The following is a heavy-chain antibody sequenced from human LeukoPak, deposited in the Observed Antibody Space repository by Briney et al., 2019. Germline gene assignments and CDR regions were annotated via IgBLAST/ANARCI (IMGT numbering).Heavy chain of an antibody. V-gene: IGHV3-7*01. CDR2: MDPSGSQK. CDR1: GFTFNRSW. D-gene: IGHD1-1*01. Sequence: GSLRLSCAASGFTFNRSWMNWVRQAPGKGLEWVANMDPSGSQKRYVDSVKGRFIISKDNPGASLYLDMYSLRAEDTAIYYCAIWTSGNYWGQGTLVTVSS. J-gene: IGHJ4*02. CDR3: AIWTSGNY.